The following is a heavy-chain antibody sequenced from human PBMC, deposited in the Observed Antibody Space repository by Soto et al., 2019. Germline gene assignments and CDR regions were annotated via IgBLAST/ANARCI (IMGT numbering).Heavy chain of an antibody. V-gene: IGHV1-69*01. J-gene: IGHJ4*02. Sequence: QVQLVQSGAEVKKPGSSAKVSCKASGGTFSSYAISWVRQAPGQGLEWMGGIIPIFGTANYAQKFQGRVTITADESTSTAYMELSSLRSEDTAVYYCARGVRRYDFWSGYWNYYFDYWGQGTLVTVSS. CDR1: GGTFSSYA. D-gene: IGHD3-3*01. CDR2: IIPIFGTA. CDR3: ARGVRRYDFWSGYWNYYFDY.